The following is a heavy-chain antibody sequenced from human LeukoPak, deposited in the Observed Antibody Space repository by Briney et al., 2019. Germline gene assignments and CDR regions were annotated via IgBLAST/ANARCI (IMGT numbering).Heavy chain of an antibody. D-gene: IGHD3-10*01. CDR3: AKDGSAALLLSGFQH. CDR2: ISGSGGST. Sequence: GGSLRLSCAASGFTFSSYGMSWVRQAPGKGLEWVSAISGSGGSTYYADSVKGRFTISRDNSKNTLYLQMNSLRAEDTAVYYCAKDGSAALLLSGFQHWGQGTLVTVSS. V-gene: IGHV3-23*01. CDR1: GFTFSSYG. J-gene: IGHJ1*01.